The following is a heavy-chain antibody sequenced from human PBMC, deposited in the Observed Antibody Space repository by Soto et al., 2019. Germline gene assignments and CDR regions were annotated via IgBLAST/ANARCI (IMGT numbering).Heavy chain of an antibody. D-gene: IGHD4-17*01. CDR1: SYTFASYW. J-gene: IGHJ4*02. V-gene: IGHV5-51*01. CDR3: ARSDYSDSPFDY. Sequence: GESLKISCKSSSYTFASYWIGWVRQMPGKGLEWMGIIYPGDSDTRYSPSFQGQVTISADKSIRTAYLQWRSLKATDTVIYYCARSDYSDSPFDYWGQGTLVTVSS. CDR2: IYPGDSDT.